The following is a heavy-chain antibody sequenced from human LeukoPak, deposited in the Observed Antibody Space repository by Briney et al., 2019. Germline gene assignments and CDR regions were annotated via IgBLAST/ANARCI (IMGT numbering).Heavy chain of an antibody. Sequence: PGRSLRLSCAPSGFTFSSYGMHGVRQAPGKGLEWVAVIWYDGSNKYYADSVKGRFTISRDNSKNTLYLQMNSLRAEDTAVYYCAREEYSSLWYGLLVYWGQGTLVTVSS. V-gene: IGHV3-33*01. CDR1: GFTFSSYG. D-gene: IGHD6-19*01. CDR3: AREEYSSLWYGLLVY. J-gene: IGHJ4*02. CDR2: IWYDGSNK.